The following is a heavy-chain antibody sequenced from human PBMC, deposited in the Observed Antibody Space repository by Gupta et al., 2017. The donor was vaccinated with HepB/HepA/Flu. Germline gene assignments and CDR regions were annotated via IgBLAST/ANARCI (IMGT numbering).Heavy chain of an antibody. CDR3: ARAGDHWLVFDF. J-gene: IGHJ4*01. CDR1: GYSINGSSPY. CDR2: LSSSGTT. Sequence: QLQLQEAGPGLVRPSETLSLTCIVSGYSINGSSPYWGWVRQTPEKGLEWIGSLSSSGTTYYNPSLESRVTISVDTSKNHISLKLNSVAAADAAVYYCARAGDHWLVFDFWGQGALVTVSS. V-gene: IGHV4-39*02. D-gene: IGHD6-19*01.